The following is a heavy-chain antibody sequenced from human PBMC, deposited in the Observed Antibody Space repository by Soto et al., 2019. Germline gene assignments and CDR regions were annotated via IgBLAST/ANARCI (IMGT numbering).Heavy chain of an antibody. J-gene: IGHJ4*02. CDR2: LSDGGGST. Sequence: PGGSLRLSCAASGFTFSNYAMSWVRQAPGKGLEWVSGLSDGGGSTFYADSVKGRFTISRDNAKNTLYLQMSSLRAEDTAVYYCAKDRGSYRPQLFDYWCQGTLVTVSS. V-gene: IGHV3-23*01. CDR1: GFTFSNYA. D-gene: IGHD3-16*02. CDR3: AKDRGSYRPQLFDY.